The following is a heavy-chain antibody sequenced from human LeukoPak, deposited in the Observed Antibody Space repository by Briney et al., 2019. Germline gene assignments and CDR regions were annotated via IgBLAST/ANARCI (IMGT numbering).Heavy chain of an antibody. Sequence: GGSLRLSCAASGFTFSSYSMNWVRQAPGKGLEWVSFISSSSSTIYYADSVKGRFTISRDNAKNTLYLQMNSLRAEDTAVYYCAKDGDYGGFDYWGQGTLVTVSS. CDR3: AKDGDYGGFDY. V-gene: IGHV3-48*04. D-gene: IGHD4-17*01. J-gene: IGHJ4*02. CDR2: ISSSSSTI. CDR1: GFTFSSYS.